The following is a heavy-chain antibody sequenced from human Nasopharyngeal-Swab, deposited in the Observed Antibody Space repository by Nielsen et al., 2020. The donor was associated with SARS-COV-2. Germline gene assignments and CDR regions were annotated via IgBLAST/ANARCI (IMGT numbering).Heavy chain of an antibody. CDR1: GDSMITNS. CDR2: IYYNGRT. CDR3: ARELSNTPKYNWFAP. V-gene: IGHV4-59*12. D-gene: IGHD3-16*02. Sequence: SETLSLTCTVSGDSMITNSWIWIRQPPGKGLEWIGYIYYNGRTNYTPSLKSRVTLSLDTSKNQFSLKLSSVTAADTAVYYCARELSNTPKYNWFAPWGQGALVTVSS. J-gene: IGHJ5*02.